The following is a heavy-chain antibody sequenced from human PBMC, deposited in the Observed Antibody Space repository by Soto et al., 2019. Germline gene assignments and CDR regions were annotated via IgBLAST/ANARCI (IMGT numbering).Heavy chain of an antibody. D-gene: IGHD5-12*01. CDR2: IYPGDSDT. CDR1: GYSFTSYW. CDR3: ARFGRDGYRYYYYGMDV. J-gene: IGHJ6*02. Sequence: PGESLKISCKGSGYSFTSYWIGWVRQMPGKGLEWMGIIYPGDSDTRYSPSFQGQVTISADKSISTAYLQWSSLKASDTAMYYCARFGRDGYRYYYYGMDVWGQGTTVTVSS. V-gene: IGHV5-51*01.